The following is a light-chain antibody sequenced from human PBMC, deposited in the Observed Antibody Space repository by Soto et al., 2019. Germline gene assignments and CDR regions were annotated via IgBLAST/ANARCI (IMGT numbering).Light chain of an antibody. J-gene: IGKJ5*01. CDR1: QTISSW. Sequence: DIQMTQSPSTLSGSVGDRVTITCRASQTISSWLAWYQQKPGKAPKLLIYKASTLKSGVPSRFSGSGSGTEFSLTISSLQPEDFAVYYCQQYNYWPPITFGQGTRLE. CDR2: KAS. CDR3: QQYNYWPPIT. V-gene: IGKV1-5*03.